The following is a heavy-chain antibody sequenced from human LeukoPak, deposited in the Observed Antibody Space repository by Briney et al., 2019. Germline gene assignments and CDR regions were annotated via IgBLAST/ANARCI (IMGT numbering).Heavy chain of an antibody. V-gene: IGHV3-30*18. D-gene: IGHD1-26*01. J-gene: IGHJ4*02. CDR1: GFTFSSYG. CDR2: ISYDGSNK. CDR3: AKAIVGAYVGFDY. Sequence: PGGSLRLSCAASGFTFSSYGMHWVRQAPGKGLEWVAVISYDGSNKYYADSVKGRFTISRDNSKNTLYLQMNSLRAEDTAVYYCAKAIVGAYVGFDYWGQGTLVTVSS.